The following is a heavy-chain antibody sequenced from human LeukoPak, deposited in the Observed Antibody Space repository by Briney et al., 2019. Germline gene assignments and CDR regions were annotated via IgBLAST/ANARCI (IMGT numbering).Heavy chain of an antibody. CDR1: GYTFTGYS. J-gene: IGHJ6*03. V-gene: IGHV1-2*02. Sequence: ASVKVSCKASGYTFTGYSMHWVRQAPGQGLEWMGWINPNSGGTNYVQKFQGRVTMTTDTSIRTAYMELSRLRSDDTAVYSCARGDSTGFGHYYYYMDVWGKGTTVTVSS. CDR2: INPNSGGT. D-gene: IGHD3-22*01. CDR3: ARGDSTGFGHYYYYMDV.